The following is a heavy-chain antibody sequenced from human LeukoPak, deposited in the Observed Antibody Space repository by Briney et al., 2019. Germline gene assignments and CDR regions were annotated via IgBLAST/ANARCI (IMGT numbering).Heavy chain of an antibody. CDR3: ARGNVIMVRGVRDNYYYGMDV. Sequence: PSETLSLTCAVYGGSFSGYHWSWIRQPPGKGLEWIGEINHSGSTNYNPSLKSRVTISVDTSKNQFSLKLSSVTAADTAVYYCARGNVIMVRGVRDNYYYGMDVWGKGTTVTVSS. CDR2: INHSGST. D-gene: IGHD3-10*01. V-gene: IGHV4-34*01. J-gene: IGHJ6*04. CDR1: GGSFSGYH.